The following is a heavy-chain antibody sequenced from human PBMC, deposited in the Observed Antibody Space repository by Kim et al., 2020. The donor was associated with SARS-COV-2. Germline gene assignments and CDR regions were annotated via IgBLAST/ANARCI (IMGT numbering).Heavy chain of an antibody. V-gene: IGHV4-59*08. CDR2: IHYSGST. Sequence: SETLSRTCTVSGGSISSYYWSWIRQPPGKGLEWIGYIHYSGSTNYNPSLKSPVTISVYTSKNQFSLKLSSVTAADTAVYYCARGFDYWGQGTLVTVSS. J-gene: IGHJ4*02. CDR3: ARGFDY. CDR1: GGSISSYY.